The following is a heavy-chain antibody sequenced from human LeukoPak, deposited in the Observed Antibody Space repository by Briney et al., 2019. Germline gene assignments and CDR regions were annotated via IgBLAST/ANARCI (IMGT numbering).Heavy chain of an antibody. D-gene: IGHD3-16*02. Sequence: GGSLRPSCAAYGFTFSNYAMSWVRQAPGKGLEWVSAISGSGGSTYYADSVKGRFTISRDNSKNTLYLQMNSLRAEDTAVYYCALNGREVPSGAFDIWGQGTMVTVSS. CDR2: ISGSGGST. CDR3: ALNGREVPSGAFDI. J-gene: IGHJ3*02. V-gene: IGHV3-23*01. CDR1: GFTFSNYA.